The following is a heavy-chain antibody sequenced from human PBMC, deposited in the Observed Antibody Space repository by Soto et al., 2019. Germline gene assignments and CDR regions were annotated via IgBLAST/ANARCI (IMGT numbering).Heavy chain of an antibody. CDR2: IYPGDSDT. V-gene: IGHV5-51*01. CDR3: ARHKGIRRVPAAYLDY. D-gene: IGHD2-2*01. Sequence: CNVSEYCITSYWPCCVSKMQGKGLEWMGIIYPGDSDTRYSPSFQGQVTISADKSISTAYLQWSSLKASDTAMYYCARHKGIRRVPAAYLDYWGQGTLVTVSS. CDR1: EYCITSYW. J-gene: IGHJ4*02.